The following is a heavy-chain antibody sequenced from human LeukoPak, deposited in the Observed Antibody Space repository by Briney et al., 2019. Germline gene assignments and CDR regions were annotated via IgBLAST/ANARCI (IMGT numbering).Heavy chain of an antibody. CDR3: ARDRSSGWEGNWFDS. V-gene: IGHV1-3*01. D-gene: IGHD6-19*01. CDR1: RYTFTRYY. J-gene: IGHJ5*01. Sequence: GASEKVSCKASRYTFTRYYMHWVRHAPGQRLEWRGGINAGNGKTKYSQKFQSRVTITRDTSARTAYMELSSLRSADTAVYYCARDRSSGWEGNWFDSWGQGTLVTVSS. CDR2: INAGNGKT.